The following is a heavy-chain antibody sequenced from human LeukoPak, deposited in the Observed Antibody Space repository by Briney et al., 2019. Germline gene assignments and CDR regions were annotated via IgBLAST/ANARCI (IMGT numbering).Heavy chain of an antibody. CDR2: IYYSGST. Sequence: PSETLSLTCTVSGGSISSHYWNWIRQPPGKGLEWIGYIYYSGSTNYTPSLKSRVTISVDTSKNQFSLRLNSVTAADTAVYYCARSRDDYNYYFDYWGQGTLVTVSS. V-gene: IGHV4-59*11. J-gene: IGHJ4*02. CDR3: ARSRDDYNYYFDY. CDR1: GGSISSHY. D-gene: IGHD5-24*01.